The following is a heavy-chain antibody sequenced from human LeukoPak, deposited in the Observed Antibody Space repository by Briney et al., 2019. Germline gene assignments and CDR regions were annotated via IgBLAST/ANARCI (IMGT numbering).Heavy chain of an antibody. D-gene: IGHD2-15*01. V-gene: IGHV3-66*04. CDR2: IYSGGST. CDR3: ARHIPGSAFY. Sequence: GGSLRLSCAASEFTVSSNYMSWVRQAPGKGPEWVSIIYSGGSTHYADSVKGRFTISRDNSKNTLYLHMNSLRAEDTAMYYCARHIPGSAFYWGQGTLVTVSS. J-gene: IGHJ4*02. CDR1: EFTVSSNY.